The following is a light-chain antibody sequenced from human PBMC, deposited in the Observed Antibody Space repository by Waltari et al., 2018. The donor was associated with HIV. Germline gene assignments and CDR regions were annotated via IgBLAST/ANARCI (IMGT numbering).Light chain of an antibody. CDR3: QTWGTGIRV. CDR1: SGHSNYA. J-gene: IGLJ3*02. CDR2: LNSDGSH. V-gene: IGLV4-69*01. Sequence: QVVLTQSHSASASLGASVKLTCPLSSGHSNYAIAWHTLQPGKGPRYLMKLNSDGSHTKGDGIPDRFSGSSSGAERYLTISSLQSEDEADYYCQTWGTGIRVFGGGTKLTVL.